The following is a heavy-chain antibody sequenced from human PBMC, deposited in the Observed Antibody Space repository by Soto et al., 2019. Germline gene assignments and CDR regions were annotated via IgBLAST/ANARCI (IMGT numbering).Heavy chain of an antibody. Sequence: SETLSLTCAVSGGSISSGGYSWSWIRQPPGKGLEWIGYIYHSGSTYYNPSLKSRVTISVDRSKNQFSLKLSSVTAADTAVYYCARVRIDSSGYFDYWGQGTLVTVSS. J-gene: IGHJ4*02. CDR2: IYHSGST. CDR1: GGSISSGGYS. D-gene: IGHD3-22*01. V-gene: IGHV4-30-2*01. CDR3: ARVRIDSSGYFDY.